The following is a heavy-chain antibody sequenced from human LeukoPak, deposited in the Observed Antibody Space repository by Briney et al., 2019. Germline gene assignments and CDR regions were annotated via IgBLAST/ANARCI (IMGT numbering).Heavy chain of an antibody. Sequence: PGGSLRLSCAASGFTFSSYGMHWVRQAPGKGLEWVAAISYDGSNKYYADSVKGRFTISRDNSKNTLYLQMNSLRAEDTAVYYCAKDSRSFAPYYFDYWGRGTLVTVSS. J-gene: IGHJ4*02. V-gene: IGHV3-30*18. CDR1: GFTFSSYG. CDR2: ISYDGSNK. D-gene: IGHD6-6*01. CDR3: AKDSRSFAPYYFDY.